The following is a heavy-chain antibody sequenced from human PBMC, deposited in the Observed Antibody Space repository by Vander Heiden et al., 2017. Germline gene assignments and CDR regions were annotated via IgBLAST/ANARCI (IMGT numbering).Heavy chain of an antibody. V-gene: IGHV2-70*04. D-gene: IGHD4-17*01. Sequence: QVTLTESGPALVKPTQTLTLTCTFSGFSLSTSGMRVSWIRQPPGKALEWLARIDWDDDKFYSTSLKTRLTISKDTSKNQVVLTMTNMDPVDTATYYCARDYGDYGGYYYGMDVWGQGTTVTVSS. CDR1: GFSLSTSGMR. J-gene: IGHJ6*02. CDR2: IDWDDDK. CDR3: ARDYGDYGGYYYGMDV.